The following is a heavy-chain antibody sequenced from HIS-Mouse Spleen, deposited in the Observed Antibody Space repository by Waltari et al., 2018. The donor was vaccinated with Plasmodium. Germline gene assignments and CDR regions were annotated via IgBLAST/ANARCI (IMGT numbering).Heavy chain of an antibody. CDR3: ARGLRGHYWYFDL. D-gene: IGHD3-10*01. Sequence: QVQLQQWGAGLLKPSETLSLTCAVYGGSFRGYYWRWIPQPPGKGLEWIGEINHSGSTNHNPSLKSRVTKSVDTSKNQFSLKLSSVTAADTAVYYCARGLRGHYWYFDLWGRGTLVTVSS. CDR1: GGSFRGYY. J-gene: IGHJ2*01. CDR2: INHSGST. V-gene: IGHV4-34*01.